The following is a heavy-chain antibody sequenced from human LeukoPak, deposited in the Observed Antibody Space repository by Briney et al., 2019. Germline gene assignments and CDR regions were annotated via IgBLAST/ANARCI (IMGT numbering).Heavy chain of an antibody. V-gene: IGHV4-59*12. CDR2: VYYTGRT. J-gene: IGHJ4*02. CDR1: GGSISGSY. CDR3: ARSGYGDYVVLYYFVY. D-gene: IGHD4-17*01. Sequence: SETLSLTCTVSGGSISGSYWDWIRQSPGKGLEWLGYVYYTGRTNYNPSLKSRLTMSVDTSTNQFSLRLSSVTAADTAVYYCARSGYGDYVVLYYFVYWGQGTLVTVSS.